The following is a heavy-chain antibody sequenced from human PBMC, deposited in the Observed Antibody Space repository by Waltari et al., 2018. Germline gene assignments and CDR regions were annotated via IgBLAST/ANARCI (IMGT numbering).Heavy chain of an antibody. CDR3: TTALPGYCSNGVCYNFDY. V-gene: IGHV3-15*01. J-gene: IGHJ4*02. D-gene: IGHD2-8*01. CDR1: GFTFSNAW. Sequence: EVQLVESGGGLVKPGGSLRLSCAASGFTFSNAWMSWVRQGPGKGLEWVGRIKSKTDSGTTDYAEPVKGRFTISRDDSKNTLYLQMNSLKTEDTAVYYCTTALPGYCSNGVCYNFDYWGQGTLVTVSS. CDR2: IKSKTDSGTT.